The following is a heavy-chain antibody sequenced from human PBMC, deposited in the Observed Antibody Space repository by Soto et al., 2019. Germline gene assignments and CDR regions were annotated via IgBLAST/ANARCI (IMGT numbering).Heavy chain of an antibody. CDR2: IRGSGTET. CDR3: ASSEGSEGVVWCDT. J-gene: IGHJ5*02. V-gene: IGHV3-23*01. Sequence: EVQLLESGGDLVQPGGSLRVSCVASGFSFSNYAMSWVRQAPGKGLEWVSGIRGSGTETHYGDSVKGRFTISRDNSKNTVYLRMHSLNVGDTAVYYCASSEGSEGVVWCDTWGQGTVVTVSS. D-gene: IGHD2-8*01. CDR1: GFSFSNYA.